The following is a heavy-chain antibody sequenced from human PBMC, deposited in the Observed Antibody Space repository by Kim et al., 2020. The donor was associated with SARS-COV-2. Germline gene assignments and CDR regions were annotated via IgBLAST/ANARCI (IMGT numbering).Heavy chain of an antibody. Sequence: YYSGSGKGPFTISRDNSKNTLYLQMNSLRAEDTAGYYCAKEGYSSSWYDYWGQGTLVTVSS. V-gene: IGHV3-30*02. CDR3: AKEGYSSSWYDY. J-gene: IGHJ4*02. D-gene: IGHD6-13*01.